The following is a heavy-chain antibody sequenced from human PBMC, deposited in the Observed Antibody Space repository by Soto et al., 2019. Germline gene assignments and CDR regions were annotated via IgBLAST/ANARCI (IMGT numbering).Heavy chain of an antibody. CDR1: GGSISSGDYY. CDR3: ARLEGGITMVRAPTG. J-gene: IGHJ4*02. Sequence: QVQLQESGPGLVKPSQTLSLTCTVSGGSISSGDYYWSWIRQPPGKGLEWIGYIYYSGRTYYNPSLKSRVTISVDTSKNQFSLKLNSVTAADTAVYYCARLEGGITMVRAPTGWGQGTLVTVSS. V-gene: IGHV4-30-4*01. CDR2: IYYSGRT. D-gene: IGHD3-10*01.